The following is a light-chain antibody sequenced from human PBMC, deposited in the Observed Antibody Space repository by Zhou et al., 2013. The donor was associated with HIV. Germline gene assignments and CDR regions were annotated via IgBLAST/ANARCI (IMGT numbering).Light chain of an antibody. Sequence: DIQMTQSPSTLSASVGDRVTITCRASQSISNWLAWYQQKPGKAPKLLIYEASSLESGVPSRFSGSGSGTEFTLTISSLQPDDFATYYCQQCNSPWTFGQGTKVEI. CDR1: QSISNW. J-gene: IGKJ1*01. CDR2: EAS. V-gene: IGKV1-5*03. CDR3: QQCNSPWT.